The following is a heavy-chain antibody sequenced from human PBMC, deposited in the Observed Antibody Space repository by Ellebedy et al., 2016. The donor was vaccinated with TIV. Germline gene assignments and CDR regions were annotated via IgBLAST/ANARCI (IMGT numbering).Heavy chain of an antibody. V-gene: IGHV4-39*07. D-gene: IGHD3-10*01. CDR2: IYYSGST. CDR3: AREITMVRGVINPFDY. Sequence: SETLSLXXTVSGGSISSSSYYWGWIRQPPGKGLEWIGSIYYSGSTYYNPSLKSRVTISVDTSKNQVSLQLNSVTPEDTAVYFCAREITMVRGVINPFDYWGQGTLVTVSS. CDR1: GGSISSSSYY. J-gene: IGHJ4*02.